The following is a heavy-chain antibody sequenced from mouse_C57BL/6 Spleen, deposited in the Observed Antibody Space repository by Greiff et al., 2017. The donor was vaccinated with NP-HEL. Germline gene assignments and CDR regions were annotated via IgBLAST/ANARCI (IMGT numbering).Heavy chain of an antibody. D-gene: IGHD1-1*01. Sequence: QVQLQQSGAELVKPGASVKMSCKASGYTFTSYWITWVKQRPGQGLEWIGDIYPGSGSTNYNEKFKSKATLTVDTSSSTAYMQLSSLTSEDSAVYYCARRYYGSRDWFAYWGQGTLVTVSA. CDR3: ARRYYGSRDWFAY. V-gene: IGHV1-55*01. J-gene: IGHJ3*01. CDR2: IYPGSGST. CDR1: GYTFTSYW.